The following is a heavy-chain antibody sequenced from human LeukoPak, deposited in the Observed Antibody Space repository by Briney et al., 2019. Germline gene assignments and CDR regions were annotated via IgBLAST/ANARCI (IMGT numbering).Heavy chain of an antibody. CDR1: GGSFSGYY. Sequence: SETLSLTCAVYGGSFSGYYWSWIRQPPGKGLEWIGEINHSGSTNYNPSLKSRVTISVDTSKNQFSLKLSSVTAADTAVYYCARRRRIVGATPGAFDIWGQGTMVTVSS. V-gene: IGHV4-34*01. J-gene: IGHJ3*02. CDR2: INHSGST. CDR3: ARRRRIVGATPGAFDI. D-gene: IGHD1-26*01.